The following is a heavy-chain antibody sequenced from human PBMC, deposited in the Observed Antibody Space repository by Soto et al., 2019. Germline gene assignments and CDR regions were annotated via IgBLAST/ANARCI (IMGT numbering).Heavy chain of an antibody. J-gene: IGHJ4*02. CDR2: INPSGGST. D-gene: IGHD4-17*01. V-gene: IGHV1-46*01. CDR1: GYTFTSYY. CDR3: ARGGLRFIDS. Sequence: QVQLVQSGAEVKKPGASVKVSCKASGYTFTSYYMHWVRQAPGQGLEWMGIINPSGGSTSYAQKCQGRVTMTRHTSTGTVHRELSSLSSDDTAVYYWARGGLRFIDSWGQGPMVTVSS.